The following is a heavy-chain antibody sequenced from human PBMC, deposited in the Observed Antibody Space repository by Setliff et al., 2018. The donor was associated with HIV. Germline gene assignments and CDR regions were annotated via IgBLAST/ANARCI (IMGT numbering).Heavy chain of an antibody. CDR2: IYSTGDS. Sequence: SETLSLTCTVSGDSISSYYWSWIRQPPGKELEWIGYIYSTGDSSYNPSLKSRVTMAVDTSKNQFSLKLTSVTAADTAVYYCARYRRPPYYLDYWGQGTLVTVSS. V-gene: IGHV4-4*09. J-gene: IGHJ4*02. CDR1: GDSISSYY. CDR3: ARYRRPPYYLDY. D-gene: IGHD3-16*02.